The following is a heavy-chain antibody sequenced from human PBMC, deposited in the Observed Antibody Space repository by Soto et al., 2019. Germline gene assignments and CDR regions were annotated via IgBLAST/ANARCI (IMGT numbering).Heavy chain of an antibody. D-gene: IGHD6-13*01. J-gene: IGHJ6*02. V-gene: IGHV1-3*01. CDR3: ARTSSNPLRYHYYYGMDV. CDR2: INAGNGNT. Sequence: ASVKVSCKASGYTFTSYAMHWVRQAPGQRLEWMGWINAGNGNTKYSQKFQGRVTITRDTSASTAYMELSSLRSEDTAVYYCARTSSNPLRYHYYYGMDVWSQGSTVTVSS. CDR1: GYTFTSYA.